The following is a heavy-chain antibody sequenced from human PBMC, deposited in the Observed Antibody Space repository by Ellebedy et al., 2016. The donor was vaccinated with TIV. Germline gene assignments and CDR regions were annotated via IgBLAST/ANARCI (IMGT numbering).Heavy chain of an antibody. Sequence: GGSLRLSXAASGFTFSSYSMNWVRQAPGKGLEWVSGIGDTAHNTYYTDSVKGRFTISRDNSKNTLSLQMSSLRAEDTAVYYCAKARGSSVIDYNYFGMDVWGHGTTVTVSS. CDR3: AKARGSSVIDYNYFGMDV. V-gene: IGHV3-23*01. J-gene: IGHJ6*02. CDR1: GFTFSSYS. D-gene: IGHD2-21*01. CDR2: IGDTAHNT.